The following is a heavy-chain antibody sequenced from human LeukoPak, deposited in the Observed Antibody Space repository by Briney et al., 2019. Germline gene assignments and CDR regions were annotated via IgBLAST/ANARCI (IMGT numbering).Heavy chain of an antibody. J-gene: IGHJ4*02. CDR1: GYSISSGYY. Sequence: SETLSLTCTVSGYSISSGYYWGWIRQPPGKGLEWIGSIYHSGSTYYNPSLKSRVTISVDTSKNQFSLKLSSVTAADTAVYYCARARGSTVTNKFDYWGQGTLVTVSS. V-gene: IGHV4-38-2*02. CDR2: IYHSGST. D-gene: IGHD4-17*01. CDR3: ARARGSTVTNKFDY.